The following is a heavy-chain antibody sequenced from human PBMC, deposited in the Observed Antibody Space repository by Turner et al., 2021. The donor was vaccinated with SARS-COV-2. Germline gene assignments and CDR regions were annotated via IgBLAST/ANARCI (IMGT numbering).Heavy chain of an antibody. J-gene: IGHJ4*02. CDR2: IDYSGST. Sequence: QVQLQESGPGLVKPSETLSLTCTVSCCSISSYYWSWIRQPPGKGLEWIGYIDYSGSTNYNPSLKSRVTISVDTSKNQFSLKLSSVTATDTAVYYCARHPSKWLKAYFDYWGQGSLVTVSS. CDR1: CCSISSYY. V-gene: IGHV4-59*08. CDR3: ARHPSKWLKAYFDY. D-gene: IGHD3-22*01.